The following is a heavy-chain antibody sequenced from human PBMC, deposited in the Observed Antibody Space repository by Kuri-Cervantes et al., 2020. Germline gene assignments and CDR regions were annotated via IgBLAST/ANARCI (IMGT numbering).Heavy chain of an antibody. Sequence: SLKISCVGSGFTFDDYGMHWVRQVPGKGLEWVAGISWNSLDIDYVDFVKGRFTISRDNAKNSLYLQMNSLRAEDTAVYYCARRPGSRSIAAAGTYYFDYWGQGTLVTVSS. V-gene: IGHV3-9*01. CDR1: GFTFDDYG. J-gene: IGHJ4*02. CDR2: ISWNSLDI. CDR3: ARRPGSRSIAAAGTYYFDY. D-gene: IGHD6-13*01.